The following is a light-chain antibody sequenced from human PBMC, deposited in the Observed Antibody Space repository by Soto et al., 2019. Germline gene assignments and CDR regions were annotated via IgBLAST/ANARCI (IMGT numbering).Light chain of an antibody. Sequence: QSVLTQPASVSGSPGQSITISCTGTSSDVGGYNYVSWYQLHPGKAPKLMIYDVNNRPSGVSNRFSGSKSGNTASLTISGLQAEDEADYYCSSYIRSSPDDVFGTGTKLTVL. CDR3: SSYIRSSPDDV. J-gene: IGLJ1*01. CDR1: SSDVGGYNY. V-gene: IGLV2-14*01. CDR2: DVN.